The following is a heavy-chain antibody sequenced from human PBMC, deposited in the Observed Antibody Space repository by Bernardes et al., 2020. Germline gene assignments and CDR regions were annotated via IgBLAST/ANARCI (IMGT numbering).Heavy chain of an antibody. CDR3: ARTSNVSLGLDY. Sequence: GGSLRLFCEVSGFTFSRFGMHWVRQAPGKGLEWVAVIWFDGGTKYYAESVRDRFAISRDNSKNTLDLEMNDLRGDDSAVYYCARTSNVSLGLDYWGQGTVVSIS. J-gene: IGHJ4*02. CDR1: GFTFSRFG. V-gene: IGHV3-33*01. D-gene: IGHD4-4*01. CDR2: IWFDGGTK.